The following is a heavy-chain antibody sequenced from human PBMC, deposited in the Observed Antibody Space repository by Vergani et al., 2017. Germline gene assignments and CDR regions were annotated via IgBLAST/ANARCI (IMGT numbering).Heavy chain of an antibody. CDR1: GFIFSSYW. V-gene: IGHV3-7*01. Sequence: EVQLVESGGGLVQPGGSLRPSCEASGFIFSSYWLNWVGQAPGKGLEWVAAIKEDGSEKQYVDSVKGRFTISRDNAKNTLYLEMNRLRGDDTAIYYCVRARCSGPCFMSNWFDSWGQGTLVTVSS. D-gene: IGHD5-12*01. CDR3: VRARCSGPCFMSNWFDS. CDR2: IKEDGSEK. J-gene: IGHJ5*01.